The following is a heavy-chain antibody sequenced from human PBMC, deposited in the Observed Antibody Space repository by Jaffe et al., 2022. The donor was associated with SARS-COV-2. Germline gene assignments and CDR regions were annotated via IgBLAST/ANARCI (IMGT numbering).Heavy chain of an antibody. Sequence: EVQLVESGGGLVQPGGSLRLSCAASGFTFNNYWMSWVRQAPGKGLEWVANINQDGSDSYYVDFVKGRFSISRDNAKNSLFLQMNSLRAEDTAVYYCARDFDWSYERQLDYWGQGTLVTVSS. CDR3: ARDFDWSYERQLDY. J-gene: IGHJ4*02. D-gene: IGHD3-9*01. CDR1: GFTFNNYW. V-gene: IGHV3-7*01. CDR2: INQDGSDS.